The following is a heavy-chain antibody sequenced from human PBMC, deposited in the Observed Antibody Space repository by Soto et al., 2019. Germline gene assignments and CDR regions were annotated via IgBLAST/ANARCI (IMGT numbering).Heavy chain of an antibody. V-gene: IGHV3-23*01. CDR1: GFPLSGYA. CDR3: ARRGSGSYYDY. Sequence: EVQLLESGGGLVQPGGSLRLSCAASGFPLSGYAMRWVGRAPVRGLEWVSASSGSGGSTYYADSVKGRFTISRDNSKNTLYLQMNSLRAEDTAVYYCARRGSGSYYDYWGQGTLVTVSS. D-gene: IGHD1-26*01. CDR2: SSGSGGST. J-gene: IGHJ4*02.